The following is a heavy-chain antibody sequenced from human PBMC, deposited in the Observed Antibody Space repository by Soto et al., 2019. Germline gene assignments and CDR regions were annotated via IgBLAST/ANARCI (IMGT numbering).Heavy chain of an antibody. Sequence: PSETQSLTCPVSGGSVSSGGYYWSWIRQPPGKGLEWIGYIYYSGSTNYNPSLKSRVTISVDTSKNQFSLKLSSVTAADTAVYYCARGYSGVLRRFDPWGQGTLVTVYS. J-gene: IGHJ5*02. CDR2: IYYSGST. V-gene: IGHV4-61*08. CDR3: ARGYSGVLRRFDP. D-gene: IGHD2-21*01. CDR1: GGSVSSGGYY.